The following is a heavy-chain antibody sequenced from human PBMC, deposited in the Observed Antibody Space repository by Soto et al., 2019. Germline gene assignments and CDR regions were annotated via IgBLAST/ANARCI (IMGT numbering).Heavy chain of an antibody. D-gene: IGHD5-12*01. CDR1: GFTFSSYS. CDR3: ARAMSLYSPHFDY. CDR2: ISSSSSTI. J-gene: IGHJ4*02. Sequence: GGSLRLSCAASGFTFSSYSMNWVRQAPGKGLEWVSYISSSSSTIYYADSVKGRFTISRDNAKNSLYLQMNSLRAEDTAVYYCARAMSLYSPHFDYWGQGTLVTVSS. V-gene: IGHV3-48*04.